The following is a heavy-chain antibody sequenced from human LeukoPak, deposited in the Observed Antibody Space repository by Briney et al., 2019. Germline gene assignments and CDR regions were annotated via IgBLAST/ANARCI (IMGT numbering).Heavy chain of an antibody. CDR2: INHSGST. J-gene: IGHJ4*02. CDR3: ARDLGYCSSTSCYGFDY. Sequence: SETLSLTCAVDGGSFSGYYWSWIRQPPGKGLEWIGEINHSGSTNYNPSLKSRVTISVDTSKNQFSLKLSSVTAADTAVYYCARDLGYCSSTSCYGFDYWGQGTLVTVSS. V-gene: IGHV4-34*01. CDR1: GGSFSGYY. D-gene: IGHD2-2*01.